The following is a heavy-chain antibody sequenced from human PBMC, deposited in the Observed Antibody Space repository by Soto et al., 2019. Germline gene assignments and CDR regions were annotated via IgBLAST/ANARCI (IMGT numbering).Heavy chain of an antibody. J-gene: IGHJ6*02. CDR1: GESFNGYY. Sequence: SETLSLTCTAYGESFNGYYWSWIRQPPGKGLEWIGEIHHSGSTNYNPSLKSRVTFSIDTSKRQFSLKVRSVTAADTAVYYCARGKRGSSWYRGEEKYYYYGMDVWGQGTPFTVSS. D-gene: IGHD6-13*01. CDR2: IHHSGST. CDR3: ARGKRGSSWYRGEEKYYYYGMDV. V-gene: IGHV4-34*01.